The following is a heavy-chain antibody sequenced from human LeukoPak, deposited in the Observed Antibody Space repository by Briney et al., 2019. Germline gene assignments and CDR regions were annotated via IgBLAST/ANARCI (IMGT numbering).Heavy chain of an antibody. V-gene: IGHV4-59*01. CDR3: ARGGSSSSLNHFDY. D-gene: IGHD6-13*01. J-gene: IGHJ4*02. CDR1: GGSFSGYY. Sequence: SETLSLTCAVYGGSFSGYYWSWIRQPPGEGLEWIGYIYYSGSTNYNPSLKSRVSMSVDTSKNQFSLNLSSVTAADTAVYYCARGGSSSSLNHFDYWGQGTLVTISS. CDR2: IYYSGST.